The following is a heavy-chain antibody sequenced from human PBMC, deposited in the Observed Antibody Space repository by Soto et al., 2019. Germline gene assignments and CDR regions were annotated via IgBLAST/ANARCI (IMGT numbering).Heavy chain of an antibody. V-gene: IGHV3-23*01. CDR2: ISGSGANT. CDR3: AKAAAYHGSASYFPFDD. J-gene: IGHJ4*02. CDR1: GFSFSSYA. Sequence: EVQLLESGGGLVQPGGSLKPPGAAPGFSFSSYAISWVRQAPGKGWEWSPSISGSGANTYYVDSVKGRFTVSRDNSKNTLYLQMSSLRGEDTAVYKCAKAAAYHGSASYFPFDDWGLGTRVTVSS. D-gene: IGHD3-10*01.